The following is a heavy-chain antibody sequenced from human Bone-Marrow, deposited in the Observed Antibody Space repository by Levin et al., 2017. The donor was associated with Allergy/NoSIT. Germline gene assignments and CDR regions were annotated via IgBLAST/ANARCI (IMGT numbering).Heavy chain of an antibody. D-gene: IGHD1-20*01. V-gene: IGHV3-74*01. CDR3: TTYNWGQRIDY. Sequence: ASVKVSCVASGFTFSSSWIYWVRQVPGKGLFWVSGINHDGSETRYADSVNGRFTISRDNAKNTLYLRMDTLRAEDTAVYYCTTYNWGQRIDYWGQGTLVTVSS. J-gene: IGHJ4*02. CDR2: INHDGSET. CDR1: GFTFSSSW.